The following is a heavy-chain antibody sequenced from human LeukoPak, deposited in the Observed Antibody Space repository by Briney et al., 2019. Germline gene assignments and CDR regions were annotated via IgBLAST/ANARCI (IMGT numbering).Heavy chain of an antibody. V-gene: IGHV1-69*05. D-gene: IGHD3-22*01. CDR2: IIPIFGTA. J-gene: IGHJ4*02. CDR1: GGTFISYA. CDR3: ARGPDYYDSSGYYIH. Sequence: GASVKVSCKASGGTFISYAISWVRQAPGQGLEWMGRIIPIFGTANYAQKFQGRVTITTDESTSTAYMELSSLRSEDTAVYYCARGPDYYDSSGYYIHWGQGTLVTVSS.